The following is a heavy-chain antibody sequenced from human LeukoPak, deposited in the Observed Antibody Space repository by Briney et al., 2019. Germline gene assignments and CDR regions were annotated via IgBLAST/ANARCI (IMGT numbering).Heavy chain of an antibody. D-gene: IGHD4-23*01. V-gene: IGHV1-18*01. CDR3: ARDWYYGGNLDY. J-gene: IGHJ4*02. CDR1: GYTFSSYG. Sequence: ASVKVSCKASGYTFSSYGISWVRQAPGQGLEWMGWISAYNGNTNYAQKLQGRVTMTTDTSTSTAYMELRSLRSDDTAVYYCARDWYYGGNLDYWGQGTLVTVSS. CDR2: ISAYNGNT.